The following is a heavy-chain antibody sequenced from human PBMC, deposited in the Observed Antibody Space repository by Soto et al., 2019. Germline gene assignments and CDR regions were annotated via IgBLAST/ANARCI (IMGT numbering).Heavy chain of an antibody. Sequence: SVKVSCKASGGTFSSYTISWVRQAPGQGLEWMGRIIPILGIANYAQKFQGRVTITADKSTSTAYMELSSLRSEDTAVYYCARDRLGYYGSGSYSYFDYWGQGTLVTVSS. CDR1: GGTFSSYT. V-gene: IGHV1-69*04. D-gene: IGHD3-10*01. CDR2: IIPILGIA. J-gene: IGHJ4*02. CDR3: ARDRLGYYGSGSYSYFDY.